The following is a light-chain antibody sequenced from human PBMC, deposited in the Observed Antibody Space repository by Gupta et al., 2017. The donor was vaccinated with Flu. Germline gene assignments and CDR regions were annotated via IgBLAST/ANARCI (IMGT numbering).Light chain of an antibody. CDR3: QRYDTYPFI. V-gene: IGKV1-5*03. Sequence: DIQMTQSPSTLSASVGDRVTITCRASQNIRNYLAWYQQKPGKAPNLLIYLASSLETGVPSRFSGSGSGTEFTLTITSLQPDDFATYYCQRYDTYPFIFGGGTKVEIK. CDR1: QNIRNY. J-gene: IGKJ4*01. CDR2: LAS.